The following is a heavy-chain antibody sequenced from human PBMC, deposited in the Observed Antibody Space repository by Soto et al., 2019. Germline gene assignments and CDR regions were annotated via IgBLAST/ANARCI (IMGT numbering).Heavy chain of an antibody. Sequence: QVQLVESGGGVVQPGRSLRLSCAASGFTFSSYGMHWVRQAPGKGLEWVAVISYDGSNKYYADSVKGRFTISRDNSKITLFLQMNSLRAEDTAVYYCAKERGDDYGDYVGWYFDLWGSGTLVTVSS. CDR2: ISYDGSNK. CDR1: GFTFSSYG. D-gene: IGHD4-17*01. J-gene: IGHJ2*01. CDR3: AKERGDDYGDYVGWYFDL. V-gene: IGHV3-30*18.